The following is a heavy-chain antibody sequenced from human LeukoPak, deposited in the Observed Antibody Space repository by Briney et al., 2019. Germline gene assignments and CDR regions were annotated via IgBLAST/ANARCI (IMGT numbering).Heavy chain of an antibody. J-gene: IGHJ3*02. Sequence: SETLSLTCAVYGGSFSGYYWSWIRQPPGKGLEWIGEINHSGSTNYNPSLKSRVTISVDTSKNQFSLKLSSVTAADTAVYYCARFPSNELPGLFYAFDIWGQGTMVTVSS. D-gene: IGHD2-15*01. CDR2: INHSGST. V-gene: IGHV4-34*01. CDR1: GGSFSGYY. CDR3: ARFPSNELPGLFYAFDI.